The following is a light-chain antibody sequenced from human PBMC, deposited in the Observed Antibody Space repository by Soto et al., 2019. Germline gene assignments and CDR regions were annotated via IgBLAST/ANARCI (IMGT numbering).Light chain of an antibody. CDR2: AAS. Sequence: DIQMTHSPSSLSSSIVYRVTITCRASQTVNTYLHWYQQKPGKAPKLLIYAASNLQSGVPSRFSGSGSGTNSTLSLNSLQPEDFATYYCQQGYSYPWTFGQGTKVDIK. CDR1: QTVNTY. J-gene: IGKJ1*01. CDR3: QQGYSYPWT. V-gene: IGKV1-39*01.